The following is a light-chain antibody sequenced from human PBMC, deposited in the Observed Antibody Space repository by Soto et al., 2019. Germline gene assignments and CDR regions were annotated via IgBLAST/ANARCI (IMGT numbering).Light chain of an antibody. V-gene: IGKV3-20*01. CDR1: QSGTSNY. CDR3: QQYGVLPQL. CDR2: GAS. J-gene: IGKJ1*01. Sequence: EMVLTKAPATLYLSPGERATLSGRARQSGTSNYLAWFQQKPGQAPRLLIYGASNSATGIHDRVTGSRSGTDFTLTFSVLEPAVFAVYYCQQYGVLPQLFGQWTKVEIE.